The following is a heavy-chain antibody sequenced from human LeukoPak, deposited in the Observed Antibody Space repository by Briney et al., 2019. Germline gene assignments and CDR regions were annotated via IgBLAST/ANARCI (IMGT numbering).Heavy chain of an antibody. Sequence: ASVKVSCKASGYTFTGHYMHWVRQAPGQGLEWMGWINPNSGGTNYAQKFQGRVTMTRDTSINTAYMEVSRLRSDDTAVYYCARAQGDFWSGYQPSWGQGTLVTVSS. CDR1: GYTFTGHY. CDR3: ARAQGDFWSGYQPS. CDR2: INPNSGGT. D-gene: IGHD3-3*01. V-gene: IGHV1-2*02. J-gene: IGHJ5*02.